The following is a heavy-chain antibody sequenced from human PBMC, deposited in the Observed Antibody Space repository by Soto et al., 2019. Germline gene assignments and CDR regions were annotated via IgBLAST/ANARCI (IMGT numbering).Heavy chain of an antibody. D-gene: IGHD3-10*01. V-gene: IGHV1-69*04. CDR1: GDTFSFYS. CDR3: ATSYGSGYRDFDY. J-gene: IGHJ4*02. CDR2: VNPILSMS. Sequence: QVQLVQSGAEVKRPGSSVKVSCKASGDTFSFYSINWVRQAPGLGLEWMGRVNPILSMSNYAQRFQGRVTLTADKSTSTACVELSGLRSEDTAMYYCATSYGSGYRDFDYWGQGALVTVSS.